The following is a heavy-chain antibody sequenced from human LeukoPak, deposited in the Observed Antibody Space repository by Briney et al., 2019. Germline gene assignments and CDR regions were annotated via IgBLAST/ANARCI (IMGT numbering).Heavy chain of an antibody. J-gene: IGHJ1*01. V-gene: IGHV1-18*01. Sequence: ASVKVSCKASGYTFTSSGISWVRQAPGQRLECLGWISAYNGNTNYAQKLQGRVTMTTDRSTSTAYMELRSLRSDDTALYYCAKSSGSYYDPEYFQHWGQGTLVTVSS. CDR3: AKSSGSYYDPEYFQH. D-gene: IGHD1-26*01. CDR1: GYTFTSSG. CDR2: ISAYNGNT.